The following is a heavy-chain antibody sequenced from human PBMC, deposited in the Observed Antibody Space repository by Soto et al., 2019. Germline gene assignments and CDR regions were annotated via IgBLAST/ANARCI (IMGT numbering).Heavy chain of an antibody. CDR3: XXXTXYYYFEY. V-gene: IGHV3-33*01. Sequence: QVQLVESGGGVVQPGRSLRLSCAASGFTFSNYGMQWVRQAPGQGLEGVAVIWYDGSKKYYADSVKGRFTISRDNSKXXXXXXXXXXXXXXXXXXXXXXXTXYYYFEYWGQGTLVTVSS. J-gene: IGHJ4*02. CDR2: IWYDGSKK. CDR1: GFTFSNYG. D-gene: IGHD3-10*01.